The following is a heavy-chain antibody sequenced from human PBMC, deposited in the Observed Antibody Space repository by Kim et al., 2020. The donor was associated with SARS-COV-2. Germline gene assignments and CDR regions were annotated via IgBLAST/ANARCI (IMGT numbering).Heavy chain of an antibody. CDR3: ARPGGGVANYHYCDN. D-gene: IGHD3-16*01. V-gene: IGHV4-39*01. Sequence: SRKSRITMSVDTSKNQFSLKLSSVTALDTAVYYCARPGGGVANYHYCDNWGQGTLVTVSS. J-gene: IGHJ4*02.